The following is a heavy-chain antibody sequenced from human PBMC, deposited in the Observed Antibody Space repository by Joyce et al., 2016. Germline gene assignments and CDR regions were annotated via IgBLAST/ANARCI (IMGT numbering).Heavy chain of an antibody. CDR2: IKCDDDKT. D-gene: IGHD2-8*01. Sequence: EVHLLESGGGLVKPGGSLRLSCATSGFTFSSYAMGWVRQAPGKGLEWVSTIKCDDDKTYYADSVKGRFTVSRDNSKNTVDLHMNRLRAEDTATYYCAKTYGLNFDYWGLGTLVTVSS. CDR3: AKTYGLNFDY. V-gene: IGHV3-23*01. J-gene: IGHJ4*02. CDR1: GFTFSSYA.